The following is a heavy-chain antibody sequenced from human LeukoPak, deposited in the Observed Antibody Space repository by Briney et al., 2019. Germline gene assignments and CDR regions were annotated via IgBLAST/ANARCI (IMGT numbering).Heavy chain of an antibody. J-gene: IGHJ4*02. V-gene: IGHV3-11*01. CDR1: GFTFSDYY. CDR3: ARARHFYYDSSGYRVGDY. CDR2: ISSSGSTI. D-gene: IGHD3-22*01. Sequence: GGSLRLSCAASGFTFSDYYMSWIRRAPGKGLEWVSYISSSGSTIYYADSVKGRFTISRDNAKNSLYLQMNSLRAEDTAVYYCARARHFYYDSSGYRVGDYWGQGTLVTVSS.